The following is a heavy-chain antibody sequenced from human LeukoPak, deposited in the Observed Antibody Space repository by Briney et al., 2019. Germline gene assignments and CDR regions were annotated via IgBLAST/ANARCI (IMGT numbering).Heavy chain of an antibody. D-gene: IGHD4/OR15-4a*01. CDR1: GFTFSSYW. Sequence: GGSLRLSCAASGFTFSSYWMHWVRQAPGKGLVWVSRINSDGSSTSYADSVKGRFTISRDNAKNTLYLQMNSLRAEDTAVYYCARSPLKVMLTYYYYYMDVWGKGTTVTVSS. CDR2: INSDGSST. V-gene: IGHV3-74*01. J-gene: IGHJ6*03. CDR3: ARSPLKVMLTYYYYYMDV.